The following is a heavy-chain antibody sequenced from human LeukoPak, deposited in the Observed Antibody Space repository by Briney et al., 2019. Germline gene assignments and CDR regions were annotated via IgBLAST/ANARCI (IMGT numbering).Heavy chain of an antibody. CDR2: IYPRESDT. V-gene: IGHV5-51*01. CDR3: ARLLAAPYYINY. D-gene: IGHD6-25*01. Sequence: GGALEISCKGSGCKFTNYWIAWVRQMPGQGLEGVGIIYPRESDTRYSPSFQGQVTISVDTSIDTAYLQWSSVRASDTAMYYCARLLAAPYYINYWGQGTLVTVSS. J-gene: IGHJ4*02. CDR1: GCKFTNYW.